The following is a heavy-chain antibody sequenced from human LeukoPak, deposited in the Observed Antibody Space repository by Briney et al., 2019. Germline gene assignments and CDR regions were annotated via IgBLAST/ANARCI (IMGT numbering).Heavy chain of an antibody. D-gene: IGHD3-10*01. CDR2: ISWNSASV. V-gene: IGHV3-9*01. CDR1: GFTFDGYA. J-gene: IGHJ4*02. Sequence: GGSLRLSCAVSGFTFDGYAMHWVRQAPGKGLEWVSGISWNSASVGYADSVKGRFTISRDNAKNSLYLQMNSLRAEDTALYYCASDTYYGSGSHHPRRFDYWGQGTLVTVSS. CDR3: ASDTYYGSGSHHPRRFDY.